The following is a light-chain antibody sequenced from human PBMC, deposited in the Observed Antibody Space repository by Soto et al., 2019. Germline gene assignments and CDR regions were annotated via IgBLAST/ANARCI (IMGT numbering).Light chain of an antibody. CDR2: DVS. J-gene: IGLJ3*02. Sequence: QSALTQPASVSGSPGQSITISCTGTRSDVGFYNYVSWYQHHPGKAPKLVIYDVSKRPSGVPDRFSGSKSGNTASLTISGLQAEDEADYYCCSYAGSQTWVFGGGTKLTVL. CDR3: CSYAGSQTWV. CDR1: RSDVGFYNY. V-gene: IGLV2-11*01.